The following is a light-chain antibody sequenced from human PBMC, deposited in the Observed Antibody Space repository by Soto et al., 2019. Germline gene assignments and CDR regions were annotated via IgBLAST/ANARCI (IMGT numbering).Light chain of an antibody. CDR1: QGISSW. J-gene: IGKJ4*01. Sequence: DIQMTQSPSYVSASFGDRVTITCRASQGISSWLAWYQQKPGKAPKLLIYAASSLQSGVPSRFSGSASGTDFTLTISSLQPEDFATHYSQKSNIFPLTPGRGTKVNIK. CDR3: QKSNIFPLT. CDR2: AAS. V-gene: IGKV1-12*01.